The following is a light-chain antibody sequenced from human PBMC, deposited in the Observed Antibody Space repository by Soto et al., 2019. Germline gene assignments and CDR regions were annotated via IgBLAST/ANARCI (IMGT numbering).Light chain of an antibody. CDR3: QAWVSGIAV. CDR1: KLGDKY. CDR2: QDN. J-gene: IGLJ2*01. Sequence: YELTQPHSVSVSPGQTASITCSGDKLGDKYACWYQQKPGQSPVLVIYQDNNRPSGIPERFSGSNSGNTATLTISGTQTMDEADYYCQAWVSGIAVFGGGTKLTVL. V-gene: IGLV3-1*01.